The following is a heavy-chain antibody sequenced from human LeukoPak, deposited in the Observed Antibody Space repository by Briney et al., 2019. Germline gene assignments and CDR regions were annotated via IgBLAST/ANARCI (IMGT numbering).Heavy chain of an antibody. CDR3: ARTQSQSGSYRYYFGY. CDR1: GGSVGSAGYY. J-gene: IGHJ4*02. CDR2: IYYIRST. V-gene: IGHV4-61*08. D-gene: IGHD1-26*01. Sequence: SETLSLTCTVSGGSVGSAGYYWSWIRQPPGGGLEWIGYIYYIRSTNHNPSLKSRVTMSLDPSKNQFSLKLNSVTAADTAVYYCARTQSQSGSYRYYFGYWGQGTLVTVSS.